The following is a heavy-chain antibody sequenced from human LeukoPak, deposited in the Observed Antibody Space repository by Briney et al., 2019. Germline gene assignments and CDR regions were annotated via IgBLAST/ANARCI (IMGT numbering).Heavy chain of an antibody. CDR2: MNADSGAT. D-gene: IGHD6-13*01. Sequence: ASVKVSCKVSGYNFTSYYLNWVRQAPGQGLEWMGRMNADSGATNLARKFQGRVTLTRDTSISTAYMELSRLRSDDTAVFYCAREEVIAAAGPTLDYWGQGALVTVSS. J-gene: IGHJ4*02. CDR3: AREEVIAAAGPTLDY. CDR1: GYNFTSYY. V-gene: IGHV1-2*02.